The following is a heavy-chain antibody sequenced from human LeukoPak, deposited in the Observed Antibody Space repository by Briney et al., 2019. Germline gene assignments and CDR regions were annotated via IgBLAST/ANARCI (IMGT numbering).Heavy chain of an antibody. J-gene: IGHJ3*02. V-gene: IGHV4-39*07. D-gene: IGHD2-21*02. Sequence: SETLSLTCTVSGGSISSSSYYWGWIRQPPGKGLEWIGEINHSGSTNYNPSLKSRVTISVDTTKNQFSLKLSSVTAADTAVYYCAREGEHIVVVTARPHAFDIWGQGTMVTVSS. CDR1: GGSISSSSYY. CDR2: INHSGST. CDR3: AREGEHIVVVTARPHAFDI.